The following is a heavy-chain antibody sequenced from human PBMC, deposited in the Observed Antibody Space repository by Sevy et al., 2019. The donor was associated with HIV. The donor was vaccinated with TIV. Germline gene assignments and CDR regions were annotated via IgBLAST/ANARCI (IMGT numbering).Heavy chain of an antibody. Sequence: ASVKVSCKASGYTFTSYDINWVRQATGQGLEWMGWMNPNSGNTGYAQKFQGRVTMTRNTSISTAYMELSSLRSEDTAVYFCARAGSGWYDHYFEPWGQGTLVTVSS. CDR3: ARAGSGWYDHYFEP. CDR1: GYTFTSYD. CDR2: MNPNSGNT. J-gene: IGHJ4*02. D-gene: IGHD6-19*01. V-gene: IGHV1-8*01.